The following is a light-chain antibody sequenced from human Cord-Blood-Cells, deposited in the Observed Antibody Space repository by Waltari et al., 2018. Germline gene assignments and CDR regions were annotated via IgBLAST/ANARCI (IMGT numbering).Light chain of an antibody. J-gene: IGKJ1*01. CDR2: GAS. CDR3: QQYGSPPWT. CDR1: QSVSRSY. V-gene: IGKV3-20*01. Sequence: EIVLTQSPGTLSLSPGERATLSCRASQSVSRSYLAWYQQKPGQAPRPLIYGASSRATGIPDRFSGSGSGTDFTLTISRLEPEDFAVYYCQQYGSPPWTFGQGTKVEIK.